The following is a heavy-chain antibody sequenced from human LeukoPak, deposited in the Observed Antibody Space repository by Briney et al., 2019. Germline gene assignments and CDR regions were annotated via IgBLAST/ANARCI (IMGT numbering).Heavy chain of an antibody. V-gene: IGHV3-30*02. CDR1: GFTFSSYG. CDR3: ARDGPALLCSSTSCWFDP. Sequence: GGSLRLSCAASGFTFSSYGMHWVRQAPGKGLEWVAFIRYDGSNKYYADSVKGRFTISRDNSKNTLYLQMNSLRAEDTAVYYCARDGPALLCSSTSCWFDPWGQGTLVAVSS. CDR2: IRYDGSNK. J-gene: IGHJ5*02. D-gene: IGHD2-2*01.